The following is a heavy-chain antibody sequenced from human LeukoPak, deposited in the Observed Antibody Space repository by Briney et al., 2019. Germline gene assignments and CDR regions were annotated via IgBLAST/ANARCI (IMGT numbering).Heavy chain of an antibody. J-gene: IGHJ6*02. V-gene: IGHV3-23*01. CDR3: AKVSDFWSGYSVDYYYGMDV. D-gene: IGHD3-3*01. Sequence: PGGSLRLSCAASGFTFSSYAMSWVRQAPGKGLEWVSAISGSGGSTYYADSVKGRFTISRDNSKNTLYLQMNSLRAEDTAVYYCAKVSDFWSGYSVDYYYGMDVWGQGTTVTVSS. CDR2: ISGSGGST. CDR1: GFTFSSYA.